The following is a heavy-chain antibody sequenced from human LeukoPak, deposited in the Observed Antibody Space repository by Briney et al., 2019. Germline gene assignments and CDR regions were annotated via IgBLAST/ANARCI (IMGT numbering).Heavy chain of an antibody. CDR2: IYTSGST. J-gene: IGHJ5*02. CDR3: ARLATYYYGSGSSWFDP. Sequence: SETLSLTCTVSGGSISSDGYYWSWIRQPAGKGLEWIGRIYTSGSTNYNPSLKSRVTISVDTSKNQFSLKLSSVTAADTAIYYCARLATYYYGSGSSWFDPRGQGTLVTVSS. CDR1: GGSISSDGYY. V-gene: IGHV4-61*02. D-gene: IGHD3-10*01.